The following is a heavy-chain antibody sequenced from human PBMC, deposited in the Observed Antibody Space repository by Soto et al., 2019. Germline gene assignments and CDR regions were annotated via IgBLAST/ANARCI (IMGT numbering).Heavy chain of an antibody. CDR3: AKGEDSSGYYSLFDY. CDR1: GFTFDDYA. J-gene: IGHJ4*02. V-gene: IGHV3-9*01. D-gene: IGHD3-22*01. CDR2: ISWNSGSI. Sequence: EVQLVESGGGLVQPGRSLRLSCAASGFTFDDYAMHWVRQAPGKGLEWVSGISWNSGSIGYADSVKGRFTISRDNAKNSLNLQMNSLRAEDTAVYYCAKGEDSSGYYSLFDYWGQETLVTVSS.